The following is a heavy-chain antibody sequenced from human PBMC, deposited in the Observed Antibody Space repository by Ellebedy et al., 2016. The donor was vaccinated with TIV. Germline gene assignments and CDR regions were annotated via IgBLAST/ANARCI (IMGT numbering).Heavy chain of an antibody. D-gene: IGHD3-22*01. J-gene: IGHJ4*02. Sequence: SETLSLTCAVYGGSFSGYYWSWIRQPPGKGLEWIGEINHSGSPNYNPSLKSRVTISVDTSKNQFSLKLSSVTAADTAVYYCARTRYYYDSSGYRQYYFDYWGQGTLVTVSS. CDR1: GGSFSGYY. CDR3: ARTRYYYDSSGYRQYYFDY. CDR2: INHSGSP. V-gene: IGHV4-34*01.